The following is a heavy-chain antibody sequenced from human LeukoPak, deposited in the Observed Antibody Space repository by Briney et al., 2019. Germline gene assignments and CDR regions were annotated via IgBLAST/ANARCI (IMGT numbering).Heavy chain of an antibody. Sequence: GGSLRLSCAAFGFTFTNYAMSWVRQAPGKGLEWVSSMSGSGGKTYYADSVKGRFTVSRDNSKNTLPLQMNSLRAEDTAVYYCAKDPGVVPAHYFDYWGQGTLVTVSS. CDR2: MSGSGGKT. CDR1: GFTFTNYA. V-gene: IGHV3-23*01. D-gene: IGHD2-2*01. CDR3: AKDPGVVPAHYFDY. J-gene: IGHJ4*02.